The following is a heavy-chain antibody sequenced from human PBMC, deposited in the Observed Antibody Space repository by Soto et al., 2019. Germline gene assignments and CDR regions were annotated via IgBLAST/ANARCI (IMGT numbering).Heavy chain of an antibody. CDR3: ARSRARSMFDY. V-gene: IGHV4-31*03. CDR1: SGSVSSGGYF. CDR2: IYHTGST. J-gene: IGHJ4*02. Sequence: SETLSLTCTVSSGSVSSGGYFWSWIRQLPGKGLEWIGYIYHTGSTCYNPSLKSRVTISLDTSKSQFSLRLPSVPAAATAMYFCARSRARSMFDYWGPGTLVTVSS.